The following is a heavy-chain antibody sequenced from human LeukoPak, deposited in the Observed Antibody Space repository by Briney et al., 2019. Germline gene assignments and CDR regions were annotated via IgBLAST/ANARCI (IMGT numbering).Heavy chain of an antibody. D-gene: IGHD3-16*01. CDR2: IDPNSGDT. V-gene: IGHV1-2*02. Sequence: ASVKVSCKASGYTFTGYCMHWVRQAPGQGLEWMGWIDPNSGDTNYAQKFQGRVTMTRDTSISTAYMELSRLRSDDTAVYYCARGDIGSVDYWGQGTLVTVSS. J-gene: IGHJ4*02. CDR1: GYTFTGYC. CDR3: ARGDIGSVDY.